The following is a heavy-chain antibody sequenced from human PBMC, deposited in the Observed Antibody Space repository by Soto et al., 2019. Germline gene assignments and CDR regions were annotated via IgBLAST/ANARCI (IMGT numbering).Heavy chain of an antibody. Sequence: GSLRLSCAASGLTLRSYAMSWVRQAPGKGLEWVSAIGGGGGDTYYADSVKGRFTISRDNSKNTLYLQMNSLRAEDTAVYYCAKEIIGPRATFDYWGQGALVTVSS. D-gene: IGHD6-6*01. CDR2: IGGGGGDT. CDR3: AKEIIGPRATFDY. V-gene: IGHV3-23*01. J-gene: IGHJ4*02. CDR1: GLTLRSYA.